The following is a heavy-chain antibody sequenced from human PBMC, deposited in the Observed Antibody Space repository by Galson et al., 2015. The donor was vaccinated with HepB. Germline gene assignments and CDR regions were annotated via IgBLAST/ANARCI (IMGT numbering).Heavy chain of an antibody. CDR2: FDPEDGET. V-gene: IGHV1-24*01. D-gene: IGHD3-22*01. Sequence: SVKVSCKVSGYTLTELSMHWVRQAPGKGLEWMGDFDPEDGETIYAQKFQGRVTMTEDTSTDTAYMELSSLRSEDTAVYYCATNRKNYYDSSGTTKYDYWGQGTLVTVSS. CDR3: ATNRKNYYDSSGTTKYDY. J-gene: IGHJ4*02. CDR1: GYTLTELS.